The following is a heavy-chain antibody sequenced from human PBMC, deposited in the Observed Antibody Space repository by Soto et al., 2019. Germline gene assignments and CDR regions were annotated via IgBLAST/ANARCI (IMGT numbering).Heavy chain of an antibody. D-gene: IGHD2-15*01. CDR1: GFTFNSYW. J-gene: IGHJ4*02. CDR3: ARDLAHCSGGSCYC. V-gene: IGHV3-74*01. Sequence: PGGSLRLSCAASGFTFNSYWMHWVRQAPGKGLVWVSHINSDGSDTTYADSVKGRFTISRDNAKNTLYLHMNSLRAEDTAVYYGARDLAHCSGGSCYCWGQGTLVTVSS. CDR2: INSDGSDT.